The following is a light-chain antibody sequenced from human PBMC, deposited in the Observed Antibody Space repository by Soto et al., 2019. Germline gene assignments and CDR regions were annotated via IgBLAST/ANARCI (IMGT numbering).Light chain of an antibody. CDR3: CSSAGSVAYVV. CDR1: SSDVGGYNY. Sequence: QSVLTQPRSVSGSPGQSVTISCTGTSSDVGGYNYVSWYQQHPGKAPKLMIYDVSKRPSGVPDRFSGSKSGNTASLSISGSQGEDEAVYSCCSSAGSVAYVVFGGGPSSPS. CDR2: DVS. V-gene: IGLV2-11*01. J-gene: IGLJ2*01.